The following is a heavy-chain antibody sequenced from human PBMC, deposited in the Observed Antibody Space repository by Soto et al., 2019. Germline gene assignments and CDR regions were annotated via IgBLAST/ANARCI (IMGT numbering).Heavy chain of an antibody. Sequence: EVQLLESGGGLEQPGGSLRLSCAASGFTFNSYAMSCVRQAPGKGLEWVSAISGSGGSTYYADSVKGRFTISRDNSKNTLYLQMNSLRAEDTAVYYCAKVDARNTVTTLHYWGQGTLVTVSS. D-gene: IGHD4-17*01. CDR2: ISGSGGST. CDR1: GFTFNSYA. J-gene: IGHJ4*02. CDR3: AKVDARNTVTTLHY. V-gene: IGHV3-23*01.